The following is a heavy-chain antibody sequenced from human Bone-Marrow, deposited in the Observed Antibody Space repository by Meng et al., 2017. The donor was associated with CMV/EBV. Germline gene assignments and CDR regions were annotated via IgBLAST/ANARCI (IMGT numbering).Heavy chain of an antibody. J-gene: IGHJ6*02. V-gene: IGHV4-39*07. CDR3: AKDVGYDFWSTYPPAYYGMDV. D-gene: IGHD3-3*01. CDR1: GGSISSSSYY. CDR2: IYYSGST. Sequence: SETLSLTCTVSGGSISSSSYYWGWIRQPPGKGLEWIGSIYYSGSTYYNPSLKSRVTISVDTSKNQFSLKLSSVTAADTAVYYCAKDVGYDFWSTYPPAYYGMDVWGQGTTVTVSS.